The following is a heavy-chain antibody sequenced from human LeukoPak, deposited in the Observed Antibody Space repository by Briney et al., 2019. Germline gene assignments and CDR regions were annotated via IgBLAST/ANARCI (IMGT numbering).Heavy chain of an antibody. CDR1: GGSISDYY. CDR2: IYSSGRI. Sequence: SETLSLTCSVSGGSISDYYWSWIRQPPGKGLEWIGSIYSSGRISYSPPLKSRVTISVDTSKDQLSLKLNSVTAADTAVYYCATLTPITATTGGYWGQGTLVTVSP. V-gene: IGHV4-4*09. J-gene: IGHJ4*02. D-gene: IGHD1-7*01. CDR3: ATLTPITATTGGY.